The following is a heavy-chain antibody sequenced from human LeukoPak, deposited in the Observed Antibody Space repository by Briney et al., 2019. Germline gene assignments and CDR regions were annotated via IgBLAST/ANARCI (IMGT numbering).Heavy chain of an antibody. CDR3: AREGRRRGYFDY. Sequence: GGSLRPSCAASGFTFSSYAMHWVRQAPGKGLEWVAVISYDGSNKYYADSVKGRFTISRDNSKNTLYLQMNNLRAEDTAVYYCAREGRRRGYFDYWGQGTLVTVSS. J-gene: IGHJ4*02. CDR2: ISYDGSNK. D-gene: IGHD6-13*01. CDR1: GFTFSSYA. V-gene: IGHV3-30-3*01.